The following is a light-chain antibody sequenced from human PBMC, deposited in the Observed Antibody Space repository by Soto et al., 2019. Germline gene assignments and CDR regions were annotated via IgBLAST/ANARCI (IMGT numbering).Light chain of an antibody. Sequence: DIVMTQSPDSLAVSLGERATINCKSSQSVLYSSNNKNYLAWYQQKPGQPPKLLIYWASTRESGVPARFSGSGSGTDFTLTMSGLQPEDVAVYYCHHYYSTPPTFGQGTKVEIK. CDR3: HHYYSTPPT. CDR2: WAS. CDR1: QSVLYSSNNKNY. V-gene: IGKV4-1*01. J-gene: IGKJ1*01.